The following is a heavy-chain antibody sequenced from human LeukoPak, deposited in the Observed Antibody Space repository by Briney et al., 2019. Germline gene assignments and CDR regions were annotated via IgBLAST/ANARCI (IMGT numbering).Heavy chain of an antibody. D-gene: IGHD6-13*01. CDR1: GGSISSGGYY. J-gene: IGHJ4*02. V-gene: IGHV4-30-2*01. CDR3: ARAPGLGSSSWYGESGEIFDY. CDR2: IYHSGST. Sequence: PSETLSLTCTVSGGSISSGGYYWSWIRQPPGKGLEWIGYIYHSGSTYYNPSLKSRVTISVDRSKNQFSLKLSSVTAADTAVYYCARAPGLGSSSWYGESGEIFDYWGQGTLVTVSS.